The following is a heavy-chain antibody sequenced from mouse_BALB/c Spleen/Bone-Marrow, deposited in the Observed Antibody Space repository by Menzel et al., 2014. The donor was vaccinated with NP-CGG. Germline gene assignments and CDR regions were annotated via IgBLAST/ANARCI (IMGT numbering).Heavy chain of an antibody. CDR1: GFDFSRFW. CDR3: ARRYGSSYRYWYFDV. J-gene: IGHJ1*01. CDR2: INPDSSTI. V-gene: IGHV4-1*02. D-gene: IGHD1-1*01. Sequence: DVMLVESGGGLVQPGGSLKVSCAASGFDFSRFWMSWVRQAPGKGLEWIGEINPDSSTINYTPSLEDKFIISRDSAKNTLYLQMSKVRSEDTALYYCARRYGSSYRYWYFDVWGAGTTVTVSS.